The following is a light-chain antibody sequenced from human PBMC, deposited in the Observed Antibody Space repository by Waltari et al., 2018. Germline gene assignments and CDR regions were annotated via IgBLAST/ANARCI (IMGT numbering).Light chain of an antibody. Sequence: EIVLTQSPGTLCLSPGERATLSCRASQSVSRTLAWYQQKPGQAPRLLIYDASTRATGIPDRFSGSGSGTDFRLTISRLEPEDFAVYYCQKYGTLPATFGQGTKVEIK. CDR1: QSVSRT. CDR2: DAS. CDR3: QKYGTLPAT. J-gene: IGKJ1*01. V-gene: IGKV3-20*01.